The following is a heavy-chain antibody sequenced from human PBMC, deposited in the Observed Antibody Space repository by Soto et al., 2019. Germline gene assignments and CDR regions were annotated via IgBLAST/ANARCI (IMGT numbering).Heavy chain of an antibody. CDR3: AKYINDLGSSSYYFDY. CDR1: GFTFNTYG. V-gene: IGHV3-30*18. D-gene: IGHD6-6*01. CDR2: ISYDGSNT. Sequence: QSGGSLRLSCAASGFTFNTYGMHWVRQAPGKGLEWVAIISYDGSNTYYADSVKGRFTISRDNSKNTLYLQMSSLRPEDTAVYYCAKYINDLGSSSYYFDYWGQGTLVTVSS. J-gene: IGHJ4*02.